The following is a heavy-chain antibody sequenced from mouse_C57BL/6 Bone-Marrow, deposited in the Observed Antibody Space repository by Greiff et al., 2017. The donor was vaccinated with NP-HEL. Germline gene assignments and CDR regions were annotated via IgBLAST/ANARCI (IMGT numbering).Heavy chain of an antibody. CDR3: ARLDDPAWFAY. V-gene: IGHV5-15*01. J-gene: IGHJ3*01. CDR1: GFTFSDYG. Sequence: EVKVVESGGGLVQPGGSLKLSCAASGFTFSDYGMAWVRQAPRKGPEWVAFISNLAYSIYYADTVTGRFTISRENAKNTLYLEVSSLRSEETAMYYCARLDDPAWFAYWGQGTLVTVSA. CDR2: ISNLAYSI.